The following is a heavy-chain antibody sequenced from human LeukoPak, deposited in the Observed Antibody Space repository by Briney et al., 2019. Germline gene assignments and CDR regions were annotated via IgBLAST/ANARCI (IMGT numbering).Heavy chain of an antibody. CDR2: MNPNSGNT. Sequence: ASVKVSCKASGGTFSSYAISWVRQAPGQGLEWMGWMNPNSGNTGYAQKFQGRVTMTRNTSISTAYMELSSLRSEDTAVYYCAREGGGSSYGANGMDVWGQGTTVTVSS. V-gene: IGHV1-8*02. CDR3: AREGGGSSYGANGMDV. D-gene: IGHD2-15*01. CDR1: GGTFSSYA. J-gene: IGHJ6*02.